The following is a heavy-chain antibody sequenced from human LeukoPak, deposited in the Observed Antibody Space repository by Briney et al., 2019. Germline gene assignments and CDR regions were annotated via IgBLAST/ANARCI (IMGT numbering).Heavy chain of an antibody. V-gene: IGHV4-39*07. CDR1: GGSISSSSYY. D-gene: IGHD3/OR15-3a*01. Sequence: SETLSLTCSVSGGSISSSSYYWGWIRQPPEKGLEWIGSIYYSGSTYYNPSLMSRVSMSFDTAKNQFFLKVTSVTAADTAVYFCARERAPAYNFYMDVWGKGTKVTVSS. CDR3: ARERAPAYNFYMDV. J-gene: IGHJ6*03. CDR2: IYYSGST.